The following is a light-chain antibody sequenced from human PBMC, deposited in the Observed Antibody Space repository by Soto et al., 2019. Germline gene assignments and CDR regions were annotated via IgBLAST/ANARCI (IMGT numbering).Light chain of an antibody. CDR3: SSYTTSSSYF. CDR2: DVS. J-gene: IGLJ1*01. CDR1: SSDIGAYNF. Sequence: QSVLTQPPSASGSPGQSVTISCTGTSSDIGAYNFVSWYQQHPGKAPKLMIYDVSDRPSGVSNRFSGSKSGNTASLTISGLQAEDEADYYCSSYTTSSSYFFGTGTKVTVL. V-gene: IGLV2-14*01.